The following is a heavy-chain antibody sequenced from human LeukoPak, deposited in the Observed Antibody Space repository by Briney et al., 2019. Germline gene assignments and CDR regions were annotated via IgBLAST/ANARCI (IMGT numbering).Heavy chain of an antibody. V-gene: IGHV4-4*07. Sequence: SETLFLTCTVSGDSLRSYYWSLIRQSAGKGLEWIGRINSSGSTNYKPSLKSRVTMSVDTSKNQFSLSLTSVTAADTAVYYCARGGGHDAFDIWGQGTMVTVSS. J-gene: IGHJ3*02. CDR2: INSSGST. CDR1: GDSLRSYY. CDR3: ARGGGHDAFDI.